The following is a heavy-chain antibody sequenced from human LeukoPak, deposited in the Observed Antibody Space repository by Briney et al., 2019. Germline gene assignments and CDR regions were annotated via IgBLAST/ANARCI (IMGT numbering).Heavy chain of an antibody. CDR2: ISGNGGTT. J-gene: IGHJ4*02. Sequence: GESLRLSCAASGFTFSYYGMTWVRQAPGKGLEWVSGISGNGGTTYYADSVKGRFTISRDTFKNTLYLQMNSLRAEDTALYYCARDRDGFNSVFGYWGQGTLVTVSS. CDR3: ARDRDGFNSVFGY. D-gene: IGHD5-24*01. V-gene: IGHV3-23*01. CDR1: GFTFSYYG.